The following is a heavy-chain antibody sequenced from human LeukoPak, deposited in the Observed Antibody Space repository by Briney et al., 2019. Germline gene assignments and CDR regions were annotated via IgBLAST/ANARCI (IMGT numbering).Heavy chain of an antibody. CDR1: GGTFSSYA. V-gene: IGHV1-69*13. Sequence: GASVKVTCKASGGTFSSYAISWVRQAPGQGLEWMGGIIPIFGTANYAQKFQGRVTITADESTSTAYMELSSLRSEDTAVYYCARAGLIAAAAPFDYWGQGTLVTVSS. CDR3: ARAGLIAAAAPFDY. D-gene: IGHD6-13*01. CDR2: IIPIFGTA. J-gene: IGHJ4*02.